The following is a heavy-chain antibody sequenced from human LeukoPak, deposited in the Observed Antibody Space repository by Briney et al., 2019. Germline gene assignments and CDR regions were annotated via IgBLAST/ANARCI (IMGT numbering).Heavy chain of an antibody. V-gene: IGHV3-23*01. Sequence: GGSLRLSCAASGFTFSSYAMSWVRQAPGKGLEWVSSISPSGGGTYYADSVKGRFTISRDNSKNTLCLQLNSLRAEDTAIYYCTKTYHFDSWGQGTLVTASS. CDR2: ISPSGGGT. J-gene: IGHJ4*02. CDR1: GFTFSSYA. CDR3: TKTYHFDS.